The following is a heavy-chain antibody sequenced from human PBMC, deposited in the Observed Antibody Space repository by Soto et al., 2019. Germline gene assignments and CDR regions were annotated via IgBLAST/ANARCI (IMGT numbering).Heavy chain of an antibody. CDR1: GDSVSSNSAA. Sequence: QVQLQQSGPGLVKPSQTLSLTCAISGDSVSSNSAAWTWIRQSPSRGLEWLGRTYYRSTWSNDCALSVKRRIAINPDTSNIQYSRHLKSVTTEDTSVYYCAIQIAATGTPGTFDYWGQGTLDTVSS. V-gene: IGHV6-1*01. J-gene: IGHJ4*02. D-gene: IGHD6-13*01. CDR3: AIQIAATGTPGTFDY. CDR2: TYYRSTWSN.